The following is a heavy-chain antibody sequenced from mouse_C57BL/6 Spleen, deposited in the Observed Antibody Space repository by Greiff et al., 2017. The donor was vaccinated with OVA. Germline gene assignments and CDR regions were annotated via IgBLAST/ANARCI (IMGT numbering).Heavy chain of an antibody. J-gene: IGHJ2*01. V-gene: IGHV1-4*01. CDR1: GYTFTSYS. Sequence: VQLQQSGAELARPGASVKMSCKASGYTFTSYSMHWVKQRPGQGLEWIGYINPSSGYTKYNQKFKDKATLTADKSSSTAYMQLSSLTSEDSAVYYCARWYDYDAVYFDYWGQGTTLTVSS. CDR2: INPSSGYT. CDR3: ARWYDYDAVYFDY. D-gene: IGHD2-4*01.